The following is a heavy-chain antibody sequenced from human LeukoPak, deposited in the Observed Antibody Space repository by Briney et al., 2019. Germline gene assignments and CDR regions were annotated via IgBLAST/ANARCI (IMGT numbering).Heavy chain of an antibody. CDR2: IDHRGDT. V-gene: IGHV4-34*01. J-gene: IGHJ4*03. Sequence: SETLSLTCAVYGESFNRYYWSWIRQSPGKGLEWIAEIDHRGDTNYNPSVKGRVIISIDTSKNQFSLKVKSVTATDTAVYYCARGPTISETGYFDYWGQGTLVTVSS. CDR3: ARGPTISETGYFDY. CDR1: GESFNRYY. D-gene: IGHD1-1*01.